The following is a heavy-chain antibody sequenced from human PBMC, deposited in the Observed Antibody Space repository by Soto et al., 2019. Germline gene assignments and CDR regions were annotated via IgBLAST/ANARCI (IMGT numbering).Heavy chain of an antibody. D-gene: IGHD1-20*01. CDR2: VYSGGNT. V-gene: IGHV4-4*07. J-gene: IGHJ4*02. CDR1: GGSISGHF. Sequence: SETLSLTCSVSGGSISGHFWSWIRQPAGKRLEWIGRVYSGGNTIYNPSLKSRVTISIDTSKHQFSLDLTSVTAADTAVYYCATSQKGYNWNYFDHWGQGALVTVSS. CDR3: ATSQKGYNWNYFDH.